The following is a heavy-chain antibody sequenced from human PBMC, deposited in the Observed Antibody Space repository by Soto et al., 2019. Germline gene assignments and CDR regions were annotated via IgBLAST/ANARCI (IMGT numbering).Heavy chain of an antibody. CDR3: AKRGFDYAIDY. D-gene: IGHD4-17*01. CDR1: GFTFDDYA. V-gene: IGHV3-9*01. CDR2: ISWNSGSI. Sequence: GGSLRLSCAASGFTFDDYAMHWVRQAPGKGLEWVSGISWNSGSIGYADSVKGRFTISRDNAKNSLYLQMNSLRAEDTALYYCAKRGFDYAIDYWGQGTLVTVSS. J-gene: IGHJ4*02.